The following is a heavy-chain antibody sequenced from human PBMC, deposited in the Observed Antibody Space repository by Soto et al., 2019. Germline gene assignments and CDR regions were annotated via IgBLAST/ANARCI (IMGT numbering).Heavy chain of an antibody. Sequence: ESGGGLVKPGGSLRLSCAASGFTFSSYSMNWVRQAPGKGLEWVSSISSSSSYIYYADSVKGRFTISRDNAKNSLYLQMNSLRAEDTAVYYCARETGYGDYSPGYWGQGTLVTVSS. D-gene: IGHD4-17*01. CDR1: GFTFSSYS. CDR2: ISSSSSYI. CDR3: ARETGYGDYSPGY. J-gene: IGHJ4*02. V-gene: IGHV3-21*01.